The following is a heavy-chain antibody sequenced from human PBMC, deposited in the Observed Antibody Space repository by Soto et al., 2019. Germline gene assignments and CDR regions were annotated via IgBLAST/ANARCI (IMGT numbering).Heavy chain of an antibody. Sequence: ASVKVSCKASGYXXXXXXXXWVRQAPGQGLEWMGWINPNSGGTNYAQKFQGRGTMTRDTSISTAYMELSRLRADDTAVYYCARAGRGMDVWGQGTTVTVSS. CDR2: INPNSGGT. D-gene: IGHD1-26*01. J-gene: IGHJ6*02. CDR1: GYXXXXXX. V-gene: IGHV1-2*02. CDR3: ARAGRGMDV.